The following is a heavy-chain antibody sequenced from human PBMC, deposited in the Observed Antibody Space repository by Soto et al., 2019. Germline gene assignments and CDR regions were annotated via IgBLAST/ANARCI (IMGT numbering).Heavy chain of an antibody. V-gene: IGHV3-23*01. D-gene: IGHD3-10*01. CDR1: GFTFTAYA. CDR2: ISARGDST. Sequence: EVQLLESGGGFIQPGGSLRLSCAASGFTFTAYAMSWVRQAPGKGLEWVSAISARGDSTYYRDSVKGRFTISRDNSKNTLYLRMNSLRAEDTAVYYCAKESSVLWFGEFTFWGQGTLVTVSS. J-gene: IGHJ4*02. CDR3: AKESSVLWFGEFTF.